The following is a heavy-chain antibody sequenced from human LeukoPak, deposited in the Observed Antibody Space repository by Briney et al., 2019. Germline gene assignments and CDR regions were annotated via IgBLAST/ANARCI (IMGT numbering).Heavy chain of an antibody. CDR1: GYTLTELS. Sequence: ASVKVSCKVSGYTLTELSMHWVRQAPGKGLEWMGGFDPEDGETIYAQKFQGRVTITTDESTSTAYMELSSPRSEDTAVYYCAREGYCSSTSCYKGEGNSFDYWGQGTLVTVSS. D-gene: IGHD2-2*02. CDR3: AREGYCSSTSCYKGEGNSFDY. J-gene: IGHJ4*02. V-gene: IGHV1-24*01. CDR2: FDPEDGET.